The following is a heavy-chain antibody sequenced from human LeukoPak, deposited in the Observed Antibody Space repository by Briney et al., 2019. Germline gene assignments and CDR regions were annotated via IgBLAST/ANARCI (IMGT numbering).Heavy chain of an antibody. V-gene: IGHV3-7*02. CDR3: ASYHY. CDR1: GFTFSTCW. D-gene: IGHD2-2*01. Sequence: PGGSLRLSCAASGFTFSTCWMSWVRQAPGKGLEWVANIKEDGSETSYVDSVKGRFTISRDNAKNSLYLQMSGLRAEDTAVYYCASYHYWGQGTLVTVSS. J-gene: IGHJ4*02. CDR2: IKEDGSET.